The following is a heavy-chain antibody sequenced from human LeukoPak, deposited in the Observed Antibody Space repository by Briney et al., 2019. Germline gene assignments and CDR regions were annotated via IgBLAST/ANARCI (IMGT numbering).Heavy chain of an antibody. CDR3: ARDYGDPGGDY. D-gene: IGHD4-17*01. CDR1: GYTFTGYY. J-gene: IGHJ4*02. CDR2: IIPIFGTA. V-gene: IGHV1-69*13. Sequence: GASVKVSCKASGYTFTGYYMHWVRQAPGQGLEWMGGIIPIFGTANYAQKFQGRVTITADESTSTAYMELSSLRSEDTAVYYCARDYGDPGGDYWGQGTLVTVSS.